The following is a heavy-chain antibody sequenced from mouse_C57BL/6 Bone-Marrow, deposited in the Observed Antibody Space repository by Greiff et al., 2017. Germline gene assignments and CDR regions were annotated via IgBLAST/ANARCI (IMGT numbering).Heavy chain of an antibody. J-gene: IGHJ3*01. CDR1: GFTFSSYG. CDR2: ISSGGSYT. D-gene: IGHD1-1*01. V-gene: IGHV5-6*01. CDR3: AGGSPFAY. Sequence: DVHLVESGGDLVKPGGSLKLSCAASGFTFSSYGMSWVRQTPDKRLEWVATISSGGSYTYYPDSVKGRFTISRDNAKNTLYLQMSSLKSEDTAMYYCAGGSPFAYWGQGTLVTVSA.